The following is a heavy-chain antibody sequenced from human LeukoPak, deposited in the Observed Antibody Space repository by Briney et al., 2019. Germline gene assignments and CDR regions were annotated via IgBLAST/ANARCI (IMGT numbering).Heavy chain of an antibody. J-gene: IGHJ6*02. V-gene: IGHV1-69*04. D-gene: IGHD3-10*01. CDR2: VIPLFDIT. CDR1: GGTFNSYA. CDR3: AKDRKEHKYNSGTFSDGMDV. Sequence: GSSVKVSCKTSGGTFNSYALNWVRQAPGQGLEWVGRVIPLFDITYYAQKFKDRVTITADKSMGTAYMEVRSLGSEDTAVYYCAKDRKEHKYNSGTFSDGMDVWGQGTTVTVSS.